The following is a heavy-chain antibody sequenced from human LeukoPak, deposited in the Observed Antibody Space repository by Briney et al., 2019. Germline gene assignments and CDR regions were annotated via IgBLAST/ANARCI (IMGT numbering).Heavy chain of an antibody. D-gene: IGHD6-13*01. CDR3: ARVSHGYSSSWYSGYYYYYYMDV. CDR2: INHSGST. V-gene: IGHV4-34*01. J-gene: IGHJ6*03. CDR1: GGSFSGYY. Sequence: SETLSLTCAVYGGSFSGYYWSWIRQPPGKGLEWIGEINHSGSTNYNPSLKSRVTISVDTSKNQFSLKLSSVTAADTAVYYCARVSHGYSSSWYSGYYYYYYMDVWGKGTTVTVSS.